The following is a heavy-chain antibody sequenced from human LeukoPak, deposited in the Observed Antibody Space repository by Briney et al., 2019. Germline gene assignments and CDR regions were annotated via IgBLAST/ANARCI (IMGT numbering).Heavy chain of an antibody. J-gene: IGHJ6*02. CDR2: ISGSGGST. CDR1: GFTFGSYA. D-gene: IGHD5-12*01. CDR3: AKATRSGYSGYEFDHYYYGMDV. Sequence: GGSLRLSCAASGFTFGSYAMSWVRQAPGKGLEWVSAISGSGGSTYYTDSVKGRFTISRDNSKNTLYLQMNSLRAEDTAVYYCAKATRSGYSGYEFDHYYYGMDVWGQGTTVTVSS. V-gene: IGHV3-23*01.